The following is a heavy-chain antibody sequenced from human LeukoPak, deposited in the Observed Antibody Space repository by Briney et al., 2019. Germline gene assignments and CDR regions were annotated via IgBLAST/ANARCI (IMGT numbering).Heavy chain of an antibody. D-gene: IGHD5-24*01. Sequence: SETLSLTCTVSGGSISSYYWSWIRQPPGRGLEWIGYIYYSGSTNYNPSLKSRVTISVDTSKNQFSLKLSSVTAVDTAVYYCARVGEMATIAYDYWGQGTLVTVSS. CDR1: GGSISSYY. J-gene: IGHJ4*02. V-gene: IGHV4-59*01. CDR2: IYYSGST. CDR3: ARVGEMATIAYDY.